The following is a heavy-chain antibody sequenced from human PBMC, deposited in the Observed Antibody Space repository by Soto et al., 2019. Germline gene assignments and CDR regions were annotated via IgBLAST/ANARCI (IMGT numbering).Heavy chain of an antibody. CDR1: GGSISSGGYY. V-gene: IGHV4-31*03. Sequence: SETLSLTCTVSGGSISSGGYYWSWIRQHPGKGLEWIGYIYYSGSTYYNPSLKSRVTISVDTSKNQFSLKLSSVTAADTAVYYCATSLYYYYYMDVWGKGTTVTVSS. J-gene: IGHJ6*03. CDR2: IYYSGST. CDR3: ATSLYYYYYMDV.